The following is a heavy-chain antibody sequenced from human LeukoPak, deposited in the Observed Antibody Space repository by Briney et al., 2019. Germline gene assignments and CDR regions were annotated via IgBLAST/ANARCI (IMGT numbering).Heavy chain of an antibody. V-gene: IGHV3-66*01. CDR2: IYSGGYT. CDR1: GFTVSSNY. D-gene: IGHD6-13*01. J-gene: IGHJ4*02. CDR3: ARASTLGAAGQLDY. Sequence: GGSLRLSCAASGFTVSSNYMNWVRQAPGKGLEWVSVIYSGGYTNHADSVKGRFTVSRDNSKNTLYLQMNSLRAEDTAVYYCARASTLGAAGQLDYWGQGTLVTVSS.